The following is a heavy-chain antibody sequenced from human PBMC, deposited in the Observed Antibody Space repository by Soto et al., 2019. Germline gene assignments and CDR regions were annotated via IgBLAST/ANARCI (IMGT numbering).Heavy chain of an antibody. V-gene: IGHV4-39*01. Sequence: SETLSLTCTVSGGSISSYYWGWIRQPPGKGLEWIGSIYYSGSTYYNPSLKSRVTISVDTSKNQFSLKLSSVTAADTAVYYCARLQAAAGDNDLTFDYWGQGTLVTVSS. CDR3: ARLQAAAGDNDLTFDY. J-gene: IGHJ4*02. CDR2: IYYSGST. CDR1: GGSISSYY. D-gene: IGHD6-13*01.